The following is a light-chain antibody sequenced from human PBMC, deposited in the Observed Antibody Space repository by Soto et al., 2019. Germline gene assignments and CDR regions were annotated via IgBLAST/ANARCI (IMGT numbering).Light chain of an antibody. CDR1: RGHSSYV. CDR2: LNSDGSH. V-gene: IGLV4-69*01. J-gene: IGLJ2*01. CDR3: QTWGTGIVV. Sequence: QSVLTQSPSASASLGASVKLTCTLSRGHSSYVIAWHQQHPEKGPRYLMKLNSDGSHNKGDGIPDRFSGSSSGAERYLTISSLQSEDEADYYCQTWGTGIVVFGGGTKLTVL.